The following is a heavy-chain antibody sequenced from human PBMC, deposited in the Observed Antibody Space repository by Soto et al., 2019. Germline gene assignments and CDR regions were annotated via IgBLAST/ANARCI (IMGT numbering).Heavy chain of an antibody. CDR1: GYTSTSYA. CDR2: INAGNGNT. CDR3: ATALYYYYGMDV. J-gene: IGHJ6*02. V-gene: IGHV1-3*01. Sequence: GASVKVSCKASGYTSTSYAMHWVRQAPGQRLEWMGWINAGNGNTKYSQKFQGRVTITRDTSASTAYMELSSLRSEDTAVYYCATALYYYYGMDVWGQGTTVTVSS.